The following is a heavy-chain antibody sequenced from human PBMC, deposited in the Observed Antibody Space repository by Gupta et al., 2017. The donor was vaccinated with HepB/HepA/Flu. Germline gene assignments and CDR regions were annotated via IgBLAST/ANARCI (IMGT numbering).Heavy chain of an antibody. D-gene: IGHD3-3*01. V-gene: IGHV3-21*01. Sequence: QLVESGGGLVKPGGSLRLSCAASGFTVTTYAMNWVRQAAGKGLWCVSSINSSGNYKYYADSVKRLFTTTSDSANSVYLHMNSLRAGDTAVYYCARAGFDSWSNNWFDPWGKGTLVTVSS. CDR1: GFTVTTYA. CDR2: INSSGNYK. J-gene: IGHJ5*02. CDR3: ARAGFDSWSNNWFDP.